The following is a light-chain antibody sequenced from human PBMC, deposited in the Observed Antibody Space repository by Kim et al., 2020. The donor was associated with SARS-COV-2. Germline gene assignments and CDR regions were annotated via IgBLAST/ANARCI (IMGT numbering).Light chain of an antibody. CDR1: QSVRSSY. CDR3: QQYGSSPYT. J-gene: IGKJ2*01. V-gene: IGKV3-20*01. Sequence: EIVLTQSPGTLSLSPGERATLSCRASQSVRSSYLAWYQQKPGQAPRLLIYGASSRATGIPDRFSGSGSGTDFSLTISRVEPEDFAVYYCQQYGSSPYTFGQGTKLEI. CDR2: GAS.